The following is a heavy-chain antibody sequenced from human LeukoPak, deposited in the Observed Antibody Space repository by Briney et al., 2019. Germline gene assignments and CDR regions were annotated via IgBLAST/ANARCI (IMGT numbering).Heavy chain of an antibody. CDR3: ARYSSSSPFDP. CDR1: GGSISSYY. CDR2: IYYSGST. V-gene: IGHV4-59*01. J-gene: IGHJ5*02. Sequence: SETLSLTCTVSGGSISSYYWSWIRQPPGKGLEWIGYIYYSGSTNYNPSLKSRVTMSVDTSKNQFSLKLSSVTAADTAVYYCARYSSSSPFDPWGQETLVTVSS. D-gene: IGHD6-6*01.